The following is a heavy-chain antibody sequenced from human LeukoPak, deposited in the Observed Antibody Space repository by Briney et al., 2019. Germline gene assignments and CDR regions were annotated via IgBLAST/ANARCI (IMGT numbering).Heavy chain of an antibody. CDR2: IYYSGST. Sequence: SQTLSLTCTVAGGSISSGDYYWSWIRQPPGKGLEWIGYIYYSGSTYYNPSLKSRVTISVDTSKNQFSLKLSSVSAADTAVYYCARDAYSYGSAVEIYYWAQGTLVTVSS. D-gene: IGHD3-10*01. CDR3: ARDAYSYGSAVEIYY. CDR1: GGSISSGDYY. V-gene: IGHV4-30-4*08. J-gene: IGHJ4*02.